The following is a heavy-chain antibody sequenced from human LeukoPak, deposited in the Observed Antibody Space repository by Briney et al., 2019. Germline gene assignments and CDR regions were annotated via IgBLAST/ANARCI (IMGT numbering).Heavy chain of an antibody. J-gene: IGHJ6*02. CDR3: ARGWGHCSSTSCLPSYFYGMDV. CDR1: GGSISSYY. D-gene: IGHD2-2*01. V-gene: IGHV4-59*01. CDR2: IYYSGST. Sequence: SETLSLTCTISGGSISSYYWTWIRQSPEKGLGWIGYIYYSGSTNYNPSLKSRVTISLDTSKKQFSLKLASVTAADTAVYYCARGWGHCSSTSCLPSYFYGMDVWGQGTTVTVSS.